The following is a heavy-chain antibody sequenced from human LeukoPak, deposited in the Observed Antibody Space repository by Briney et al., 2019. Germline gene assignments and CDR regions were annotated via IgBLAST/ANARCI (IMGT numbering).Heavy chain of an antibody. CDR1: GFTFSSYS. CDR3: ARETGYAFDM. CDR2: ISSSSSTI. Sequence: TGGSLRLSCAASGFTFSSYSMIWVRQAPGRGLEWLSCISSSSSTISYADSVKGRFTISRDNAQNSLYLLMNSLRDEDTAVYYCARETGYAFDMWGQGTMVTVSS. J-gene: IGHJ3*02. V-gene: IGHV3-48*02.